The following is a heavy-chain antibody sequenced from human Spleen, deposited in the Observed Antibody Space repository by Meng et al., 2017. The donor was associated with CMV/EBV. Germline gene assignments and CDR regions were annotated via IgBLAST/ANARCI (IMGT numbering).Heavy chain of an antibody. CDR1: GYTFTGYY. D-gene: IGHD2-2*01. CDR2: VNPYSGAT. V-gene: IGHV1-2*02. Sequence: ASVKVSCKASGYTFTGYYTHWLRQAPGQRLEWMGWVNPYSGATIYAQGFQGRVTMTSDTSINTAYVELSGLRSNDTAVYYCARAGTQSNVVVVPAVLNDYYGMDVWGPGTTVTVSS. J-gene: IGHJ6*02. CDR3: ARAGTQSNVVVVPAVLNDYYGMDV.